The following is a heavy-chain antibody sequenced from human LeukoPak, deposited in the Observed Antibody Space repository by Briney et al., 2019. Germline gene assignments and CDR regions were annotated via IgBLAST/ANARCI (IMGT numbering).Heavy chain of an antibody. J-gene: IGHJ4*02. CDR2: IYSGGST. CDR1: GFTVSSNY. Sequence: GGSLRLSCAASGFTVSSNYMSWVRQAPGKGLEWVSVIYSGGSTYYADSVKGRFTISRDNPKNTLYLQMNSLRAEDTAVYYCARGYYYDKGFDYWGQGTLVTVSS. D-gene: IGHD3-22*01. V-gene: IGHV3-66*01. CDR3: ARGYYYDKGFDY.